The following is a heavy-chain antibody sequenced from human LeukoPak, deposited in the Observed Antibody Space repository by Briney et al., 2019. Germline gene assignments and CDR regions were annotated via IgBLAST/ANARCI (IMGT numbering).Heavy chain of an antibody. J-gene: IGHJ2*01. Sequence: GGSLRLSCAASGFTVSSNYMSWVRQAPGKGLEWVANMKRDGSEKYYVDSMKGRFTISRDNVKNSLYLQINSLRPEDTAVYYCAGGARGYNWYFDLWGRGTLVTVSS. CDR1: GFTVSSNY. V-gene: IGHV3-7*01. D-gene: IGHD3-16*01. CDR3: AGGARGYNWYFDL. CDR2: MKRDGSEK.